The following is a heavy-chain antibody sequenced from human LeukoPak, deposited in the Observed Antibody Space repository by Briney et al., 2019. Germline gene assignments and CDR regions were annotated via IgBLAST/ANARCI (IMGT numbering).Heavy chain of an antibody. CDR1: GFTFSSYG. J-gene: IGHJ6*02. V-gene: IGHV3-33*08. CDR2: IWYDGSNQ. D-gene: IGHD6-13*01. CDR3: ARDYSSSWAANPPYYYYYGMDV. Sequence: GGSLRLSCAASGFTFSSYGMHCVRQAPGKRLEWVAVIWYDGSNQYYADSVKGRFTISRDNSKNTLYLQMNSRRAEDTAVYYCARDYSSSWAANPPYYYYYGMDVWGQGTTVTVSS.